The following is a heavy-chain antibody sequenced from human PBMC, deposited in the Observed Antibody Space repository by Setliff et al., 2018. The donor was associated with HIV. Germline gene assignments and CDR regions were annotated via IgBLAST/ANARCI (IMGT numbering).Heavy chain of an antibody. Sequence: SETLSLTCAVYGASFTNYYWSWIRQPPGKGLEWIGEINHSGSSNFNPSLKSRVTMSVDTSKNQFSLNLSPVTAADTAVYFCARGAYFDGSALPNDFWGQGTLVTVSS. V-gene: IGHV4-34*01. CDR1: GASFTNYY. D-gene: IGHD3-22*01. CDR2: INHSGSS. CDR3: ARGAYFDGSALPNDF. J-gene: IGHJ4*02.